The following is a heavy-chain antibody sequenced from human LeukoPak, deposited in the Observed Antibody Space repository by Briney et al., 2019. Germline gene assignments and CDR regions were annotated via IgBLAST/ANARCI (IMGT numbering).Heavy chain of an antibody. CDR2: IYYSGST. J-gene: IGHJ4*02. V-gene: IGHV4-39*01. Sequence: SETLSLTCTVSGXSISSSSDYWGWIRQPPGKGLEWIGSIYYSGSTYYNPSLKSRVTISVDTSKNQFSLKLSSVTAADTAVYYCARHRWELPAYFDYWGQGTLVTVSS. D-gene: IGHD1-26*01. CDR3: ARHRWELPAYFDY. CDR1: GXSISSSSDY.